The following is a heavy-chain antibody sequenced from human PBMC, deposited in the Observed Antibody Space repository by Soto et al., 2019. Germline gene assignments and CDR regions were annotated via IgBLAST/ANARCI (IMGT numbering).Heavy chain of an antibody. CDR1: GFTFSSYG. J-gene: IGHJ6*03. V-gene: IGHV3-33*01. Sequence: GGSLRLSCAASGFTFSSYGMHWVRQAPGKGLEWVAVIWYDGSNKYYADSVKGRFTISRDNSKNTLYLQMNSLRAEDTAEYYCARDQKGLTSSGWPKYNYYYYMDVWGKGTTVTLSS. CDR3: ARDQKGLTSSGWPKYNYYYYMDV. CDR2: IWYDGSNK. D-gene: IGHD6-19*01.